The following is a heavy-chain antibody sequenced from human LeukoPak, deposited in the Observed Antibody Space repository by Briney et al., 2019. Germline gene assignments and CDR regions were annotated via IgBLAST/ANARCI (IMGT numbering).Heavy chain of an antibody. CDR1: GFTFSSYA. J-gene: IGHJ4*02. Sequence: GGSLRLSCAASGFTFSSYAMSWVRQAPGKGLKWVSAISGSGGSTYYADSVKGRFTISRDNSKNTLYLQMNSLRAEDTAVYYCAKDNPTAYSSSSRGGYWGQGTLVTVSS. V-gene: IGHV3-23*01. CDR2: ISGSGGST. D-gene: IGHD6-6*01. CDR3: AKDNPTAYSSSSRGGY.